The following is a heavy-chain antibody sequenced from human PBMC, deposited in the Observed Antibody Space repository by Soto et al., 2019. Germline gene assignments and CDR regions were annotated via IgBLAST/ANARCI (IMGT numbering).Heavy chain of an antibody. CDR1: GYTFTGYY. V-gene: IGHV1-2*04. CDR3: ASSGWYGDYYYYCMDV. D-gene: IGHD6-19*01. Sequence: ASVKVSCKASGYTFTGYYMHWVRQAPGQGLEWMGWINPNSGGTNYAQKFQGWVTMTRDTSISTAYMELSRLRSDDTAVYYCASSGWYGDYYYYCMDVWGQGTTVTVSS. CDR2: INPNSGGT. J-gene: IGHJ6*02.